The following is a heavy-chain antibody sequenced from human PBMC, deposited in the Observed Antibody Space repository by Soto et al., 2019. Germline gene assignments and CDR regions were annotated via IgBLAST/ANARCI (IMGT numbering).Heavy chain of an antibody. CDR2: IYPGDSDT. V-gene: IGHV5-51*01. Sequence: GESLKISCKGSGYSFTSDWIGWVRQMPGKGLEWMGIIYPGDSDTRYSPSVQGQVTISADKSISTAYLQWSSLKASDTAMYYCARQPQYTAIDFDYWGQGTLVTVSS. CDR3: ARQPQYTAIDFDY. J-gene: IGHJ4*02. CDR1: GYSFTSDW. D-gene: IGHD5-18*01.